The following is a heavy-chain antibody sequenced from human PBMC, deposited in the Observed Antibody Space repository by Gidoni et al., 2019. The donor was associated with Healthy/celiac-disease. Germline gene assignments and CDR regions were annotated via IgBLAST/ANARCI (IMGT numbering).Heavy chain of an antibody. J-gene: IGHJ4*02. CDR1: GFTFSSYA. V-gene: IGHV3-23*01. CDR2: ISGSGGST. CDR3: AKDYPMGSGPPNDITY. Sequence: EVQLLESGGGLVQPGGSLRLSCAASGFTFSSYAMSWVRQAPGKGLEWVSAISGSGGSTYYADSVKGRFTISRDNSNNTLYLQMNSLRAEDTAVYYCAKDYPMGSGPPNDITYWGQGTLVTVSS. D-gene: IGHD3-10*01.